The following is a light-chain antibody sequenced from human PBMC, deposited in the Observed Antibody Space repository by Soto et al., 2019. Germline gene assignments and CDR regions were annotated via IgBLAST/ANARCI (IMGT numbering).Light chain of an antibody. CDR3: QQYNSSPWT. J-gene: IGKJ1*01. CDR1: QSISSW. V-gene: IGKV1-5*01. Sequence: DIQMTQSPSTLSAPVGDRVTITCRASQSISSWLAWYQQKPGKAPKLLIYDASSLESGVPSRFSGSGSGTEFTLTISSLQPDDFATYYCQQYNSSPWTFGQGTKVAIK. CDR2: DAS.